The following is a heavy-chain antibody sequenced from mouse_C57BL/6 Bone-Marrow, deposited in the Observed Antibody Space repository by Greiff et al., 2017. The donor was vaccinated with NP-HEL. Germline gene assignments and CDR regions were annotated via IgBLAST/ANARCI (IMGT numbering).Heavy chain of an antibody. Sequence: EVQLQQFGAELVRPGASVKLSCTASGFNIKDDYMHWVKQRPEQGLEWIGWIDPENGDTEYASKFQGKATITADTSSNTAYLQLSSLTSEDTAVYYCTTGYYYGSYYFDYWGQGTTLTVSS. J-gene: IGHJ2*01. CDR2: IDPENGDT. D-gene: IGHD1-1*01. V-gene: IGHV14-4*01. CDR3: TTGYYYGSYYFDY. CDR1: GFNIKDDY.